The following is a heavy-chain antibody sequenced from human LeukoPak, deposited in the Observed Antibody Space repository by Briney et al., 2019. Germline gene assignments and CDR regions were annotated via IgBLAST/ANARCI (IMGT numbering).Heavy chain of an antibody. Sequence: GASVKVSCKASGYTFTGYYMHWVRQAPGQGLEWMGWINPNSGGTNYAQKFQGWVTMTRDTSISTAYMELSRLRSDDTAVYYCAKDLSLLPHDAFDIWGQGTMVTVSS. CDR1: GYTFTGYY. V-gene: IGHV1-2*04. J-gene: IGHJ3*02. D-gene: IGHD3-16*02. CDR2: INPNSGGT. CDR3: AKDLSLLPHDAFDI.